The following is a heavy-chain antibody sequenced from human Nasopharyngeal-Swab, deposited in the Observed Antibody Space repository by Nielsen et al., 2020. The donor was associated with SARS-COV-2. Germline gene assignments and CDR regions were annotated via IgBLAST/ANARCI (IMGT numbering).Heavy chain of an antibody. V-gene: IGHV3-20*01. CDR1: GFTFDDYG. CDR2: INRNGGST. D-gene: IGHD3-22*01. J-gene: IGHJ3*02. Sequence: GESLKISCAASGFTFDDYGMSWVRQAPGKGLEWVSGINRNGGSTGYADSVKGRFTISRDNAKNSLYLQMNSLRAEDTALYHCARDFPAYYYDSSGPGRAAFDIWGQGTMVTVSS. CDR3: ARDFPAYYYDSSGPGRAAFDI.